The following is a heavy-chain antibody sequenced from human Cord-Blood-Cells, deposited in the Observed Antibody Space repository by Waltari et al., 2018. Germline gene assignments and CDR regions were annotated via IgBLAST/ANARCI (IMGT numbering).Heavy chain of an antibody. CDR2: INHSGST. D-gene: IGHD5-12*01. CDR3: ARDHSGYDFGLDY. CDR1: GGSFSGYY. Sequence: QVQLQQWGAGLLKPSETLSLTCAVYGGSFSGYYWSWIRQPPGKGLEWIGEINHSGSTNYTPSLKMRVTISVDTSKNQFSLKLSSVTAADTAVYYCARDHSGYDFGLDYWGQGTLVTVSS. J-gene: IGHJ4*02. V-gene: IGHV4-34*01.